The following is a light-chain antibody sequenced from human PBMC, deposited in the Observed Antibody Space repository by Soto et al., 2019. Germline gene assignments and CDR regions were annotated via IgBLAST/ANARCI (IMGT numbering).Light chain of an antibody. CDR1: QSVSRY. J-gene: IGKJ4*01. V-gene: IGKV3-11*01. CDR2: DAS. Sequence: DIVLTQSPATLSLSPGERATLSCRASQSVSRYLAWYQQKPGQAPRLLIYDASNRATGIPARFSGSGSGTDFTLTISSLEPEDFACCYCHHRRVWPSTFGGGTKVEI. CDR3: HHRRVWPST.